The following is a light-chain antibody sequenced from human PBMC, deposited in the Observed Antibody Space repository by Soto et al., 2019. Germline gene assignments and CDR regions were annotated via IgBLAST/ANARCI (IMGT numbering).Light chain of an antibody. CDR1: QSVGTY. Sequence: EIVLTQSPGTLSLSPGERATLSCTTSQSVGTYLAWYQQKPGQAPRLLMYGASSRATVIPDRFSGSGSGTDFTLTISRLEPEDLAVYYCQQYVSIPLTFGGGTKVEIK. V-gene: IGKV3-20*01. CDR2: GAS. J-gene: IGKJ4*01. CDR3: QQYVSIPLT.